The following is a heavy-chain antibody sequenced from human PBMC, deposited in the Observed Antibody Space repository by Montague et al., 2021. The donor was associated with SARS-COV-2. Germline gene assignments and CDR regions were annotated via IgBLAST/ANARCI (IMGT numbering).Heavy chain of an antibody. CDR1: GGSISSSSYY. J-gene: IGHJ4*02. CDR2: IDYSGST. Sequence: SETLSPTCTVSGGSISSSSYYWGWIRQPPGKGLEWIGSIDYSGSTYYKPSLKSRVTISVDTSKNQFSLKLSSVTAADTAVYYCARQVGTMIVVVIIKLRYYFDYWGQGTLVTVSS. CDR3: ARQVGTMIVVVIIKLRYYFDY. D-gene: IGHD3-22*01. V-gene: IGHV4-39*01.